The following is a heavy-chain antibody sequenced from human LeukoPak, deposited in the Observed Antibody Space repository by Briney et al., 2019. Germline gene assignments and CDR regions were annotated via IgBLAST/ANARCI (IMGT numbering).Heavy chain of an antibody. CDR3: AKHPGYSSSEGY. J-gene: IGHJ4*02. Sequence: GGSLRLSCAASGFTFSSYGMHWVRQAPGKGLEWVAVKSDDGSNKYYADSVKGRFTISRDNSKNTLYLQMNSLRAEDTAIYYCAKHPGYSSSEGYWGQGTLVTVSS. V-gene: IGHV3-30*18. CDR1: GFTFSSYG. D-gene: IGHD6-19*01. CDR2: KSDDGSNK.